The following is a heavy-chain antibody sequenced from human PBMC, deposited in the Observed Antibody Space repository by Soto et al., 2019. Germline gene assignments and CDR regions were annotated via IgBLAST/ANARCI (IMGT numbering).Heavy chain of an antibody. V-gene: IGHV1-69*01. D-gene: IGHD5-12*01. CDR3: ARPLDTSTDYYYYGMDV. J-gene: IGHJ6*02. Sequence: QVQLVQSGAEVEKPGSSVKVSCKASGGTFSSYAISWVRQAPGQGLEWMGGIIPIFGTANYAQKFQGRVRITADESTSTAYMELSSLRSDDTAVYYCARPLDTSTDYYYYGMDVWGQGTTVTVSS. CDR2: IIPIFGTA. CDR1: GGTFSSYA.